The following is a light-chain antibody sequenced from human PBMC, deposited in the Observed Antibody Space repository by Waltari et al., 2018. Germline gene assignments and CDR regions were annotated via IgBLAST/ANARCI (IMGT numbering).Light chain of an antibody. CDR1: SSTIGANS. CDR2: RSY. Sequence: QSVLTQSPSASGTPGRRVTISCSGSSSTIGANSVYWYQQFPGTAPRLLIYRSYQRPSGVPDRFSGSKSGTSASLAISGLRSEDEADYYCATWDDSLNAWVFGGGTRLTAL. CDR3: ATWDDSLNAWV. V-gene: IGLV1-47*01. J-gene: IGLJ3*02.